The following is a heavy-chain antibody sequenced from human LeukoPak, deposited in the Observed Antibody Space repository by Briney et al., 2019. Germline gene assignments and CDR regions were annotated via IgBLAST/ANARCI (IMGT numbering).Heavy chain of an antibody. CDR3: ARDPTAERITISLYGMDV. D-gene: IGHD3-3*01. CDR2: INSEGSST. V-gene: IGHV3-74*01. Sequence: GGSLRLSCAASGFTFSTYRMHWVRQVPGKGLVWVSRINSEGSSTSYADSVKGRFTISRDNAKNTLYLQMNSLRADDTALYYCARDPTAERITISLYGMDVWGQGTTVTVYS. J-gene: IGHJ6*02. CDR1: GFTFSTYR.